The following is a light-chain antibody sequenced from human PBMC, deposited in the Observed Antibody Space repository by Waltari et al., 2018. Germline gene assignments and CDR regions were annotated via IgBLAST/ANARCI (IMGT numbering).Light chain of an antibody. Sequence: ASQHISSYLAWYQQKPGKAPKLLIYAASTLQSGVPSSFSGSGSVTDFTLTISSLQPEDFATYYCQQLNSYPRGLFTFGPGTKVDIK. J-gene: IGKJ3*01. CDR3: QQLNSYPRGLFT. V-gene: IGKV1-9*01. CDR1: QHISSY. CDR2: AAS.